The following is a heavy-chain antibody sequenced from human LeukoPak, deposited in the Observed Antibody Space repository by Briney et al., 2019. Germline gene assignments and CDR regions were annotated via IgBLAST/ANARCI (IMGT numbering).Heavy chain of an antibody. CDR1: GYTFTSYN. J-gene: IGHJ4*02. CDR2: ISSYNGKT. D-gene: IGHD6-13*01. Sequence: ASVKVSCKASGYTFTSYNINWVRQALGQGLEWMGWISSYNGKTNYAQKLQGRVTMTTDTSTSTAYMELRSLRSDDTAVYYCARQLVPYYFDYWGQGTLVTVSS. V-gene: IGHV1-18*01. CDR3: ARQLVPYYFDY.